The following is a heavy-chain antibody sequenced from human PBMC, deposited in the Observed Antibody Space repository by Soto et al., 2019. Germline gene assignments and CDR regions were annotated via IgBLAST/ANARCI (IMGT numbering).Heavy chain of an antibody. CDR1: GGSIRSGDYY. D-gene: IGHD3-10*01. CDR3: ASGTIFRGYYYGSNMGWFDP. V-gene: IGHV4-30-4*01. J-gene: IGHJ5*02. CDR2: IYYSGNT. Sequence: PSETQSLPCTVSGGSIRSGDYYWSWIRQPPGKRLEWIGYIYYSGNTYYNPSLKSRVTISVDTSKYQFSLKLSSVTAADTAVYYCASGTIFRGYYYGSNMGWFDPWGQGTLVTVSS.